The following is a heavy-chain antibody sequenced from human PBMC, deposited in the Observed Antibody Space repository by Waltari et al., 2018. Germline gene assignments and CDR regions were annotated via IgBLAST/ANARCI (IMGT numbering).Heavy chain of an antibody. CDR2: ISYDGSNK. Sequence: QVQLVESGGGVVQPGRSLRLSCADSGFTFSSYARHWVRPAPGKGREWVAVISYDGSNKYYADSVKGRFTISRDNSKNTLYLQMNSLRAEDTAVYYCAREAVTVTATFFDYWGQGTLVTVSS. V-gene: IGHV3-30-3*01. D-gene: IGHD4-4*01. J-gene: IGHJ4*02. CDR3: AREAVTVTATFFDY. CDR1: GFTFSSYA.